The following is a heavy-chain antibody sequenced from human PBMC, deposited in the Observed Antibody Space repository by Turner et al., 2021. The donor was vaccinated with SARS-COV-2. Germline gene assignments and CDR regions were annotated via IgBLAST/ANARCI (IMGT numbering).Heavy chain of an antibody. J-gene: IGHJ6*02. CDR1: GFSLSTSGVG. CDR3: ARIMWWELAYGMDV. V-gene: IGHV2-26*01. D-gene: IGHD1-26*01. Sequence: QITLKESGPTLVKPTQTLTLTCSFSGFSLSTSGVGVGWIRQPPRKDLELLAHIFSNDEKSYSTSLKSRLTISKDTSKSQVVLTMTNMDTVDTATYYCARIMWWELAYGMDVWGQGTTVTVSS. CDR2: IFSNDEK.